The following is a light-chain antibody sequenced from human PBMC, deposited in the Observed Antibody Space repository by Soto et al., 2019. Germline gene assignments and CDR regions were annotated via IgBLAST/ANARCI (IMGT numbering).Light chain of an antibody. V-gene: IGKV1-5*03. Sequence: DIPMTHSPSTLSASVGDRVTITCRASQSISSWLAWYQQKPGKAPKLLIYKASSLQSGVPSRFSGSGSGTDFTLTISSLQPEDFATYYCQQANSFPRTFGQGTKVDIK. CDR2: KAS. CDR1: QSISSW. J-gene: IGKJ1*01. CDR3: QQANSFPRT.